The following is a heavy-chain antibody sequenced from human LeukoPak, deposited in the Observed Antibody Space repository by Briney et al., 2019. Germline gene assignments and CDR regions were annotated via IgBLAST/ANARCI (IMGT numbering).Heavy chain of an antibody. J-gene: IGHJ4*02. Sequence: QPGASPRLSCAASGFTFSSYAINWLRQAPGKGLEWVSTVSATGGRTYYADSVKGRLTISRDNSKNTLYLQMNSLRAEDTAVYYCAKSPSNNFYYFDYWGQGILVTVSS. CDR3: AKSPSNNFYYFDY. CDR2: VSATGGRT. D-gene: IGHD2/OR15-2a*01. CDR1: GFTFSSYA. V-gene: IGHV3-23*01.